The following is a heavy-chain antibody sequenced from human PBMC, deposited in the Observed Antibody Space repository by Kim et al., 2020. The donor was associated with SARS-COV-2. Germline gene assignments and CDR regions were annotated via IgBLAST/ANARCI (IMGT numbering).Heavy chain of an antibody. J-gene: IGHJ3*02. Sequence: GGSLRLSCATSGFTLSLYSMNWVRQSPGKGLEWVSHISGTGTITKHADSVRGRFTISRDNAKNSLFLQMNGLRAKDTAVYYCVRENYWAVDIWGQGTMVTVSS. CDR2: ISGTGTIT. D-gene: IGHD2-15*01. V-gene: IGHV3-48*04. CDR3: VRENYWAVDI. CDR1: GFTLSLYS.